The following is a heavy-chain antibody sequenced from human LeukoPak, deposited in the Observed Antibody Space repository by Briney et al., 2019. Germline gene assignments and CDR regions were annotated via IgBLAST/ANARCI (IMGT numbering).Heavy chain of an antibody. J-gene: IGHJ5*02. CDR2: IYYSGST. D-gene: IGHD3-22*01. CDR3: AREPFYDSSTYYYHWFDP. Sequence: PSETLSLTCTVSGGSISSSSYYWGWIRQPPGKGLEWIGSIYYSGSTYYNPSLKSRVTISVDTSKNQFSLKLSSVTAADTAVYYCAREPFYDSSTYYYHWFDPWGQGTLVTVSS. CDR1: GGSISSSSYY. V-gene: IGHV4-39*07.